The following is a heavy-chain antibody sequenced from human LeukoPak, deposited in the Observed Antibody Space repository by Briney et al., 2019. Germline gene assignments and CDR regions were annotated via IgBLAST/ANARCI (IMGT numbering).Heavy chain of an antibody. J-gene: IGHJ6*02. CDR3: VADGPSCSGGSCYSGYNVMDV. CDR2: ISAYNGNT. D-gene: IGHD2-15*01. Sequence: ASVKVSCKASGYTFTSYVITWVRQAPGQGLEWMGWISAYNGNTNYAQKLQGRVSMTTDTSTSTAYMELRSLRSDDTAMYYCVADGPSCSGGSCYSGYNVMDVWGQGTTVTVSS. CDR1: GYTFTSYV. V-gene: IGHV1-18*01.